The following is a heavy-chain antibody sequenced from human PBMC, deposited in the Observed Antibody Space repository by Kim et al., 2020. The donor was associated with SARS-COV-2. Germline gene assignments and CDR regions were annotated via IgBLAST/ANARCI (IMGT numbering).Heavy chain of an antibody. CDR1: GFTFSSYA. J-gene: IGHJ5*02. CDR3: ARAGVRAATYWFDP. Sequence: GGSLRLSCAASGFTFSSYAMHWVRQAPGKGPEWVAVISFDGSGKYYVDSVKGRFTISRDNSKNTLYLQMNSLRAEDTAVYYCARAGVRAATYWFDPWGQGAPVTASP. D-gene: IGHD2-2*01. CDR2: ISFDGSGK. V-gene: IGHV3-30*04.